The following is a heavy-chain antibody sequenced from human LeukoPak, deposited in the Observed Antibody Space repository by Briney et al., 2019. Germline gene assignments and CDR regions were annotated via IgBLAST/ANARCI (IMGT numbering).Heavy chain of an antibody. V-gene: IGHV1-3*01. CDR1: GYTFTSYA. Sequence: ASVKVSCKASGYTFTSYAMHWVRQAPGQRLEWMGWINAGNGNTKYSQKFQGRVTITRDTSASTAYMELSSLRSEDTAVYYCARGTRIAVALGCWGQGTLVTVSS. J-gene: IGHJ4*02. D-gene: IGHD6-19*01. CDR3: ARGTRIAVALGC. CDR2: INAGNGNT.